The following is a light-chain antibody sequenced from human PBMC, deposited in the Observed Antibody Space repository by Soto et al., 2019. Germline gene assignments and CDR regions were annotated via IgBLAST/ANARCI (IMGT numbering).Light chain of an antibody. CDR3: SSYTSSSTHWV. Sequence: QSALTQPASVSGSPGQSITISCTGTNSDVGGYNYVSWYQQHPGKAPKFMIYEVSNRPSGVSNRFSGSKSGNTASLTISGLQAEDEADYYCSSYTSSSTHWVFGGGTKLTVL. CDR1: NSDVGGYNY. V-gene: IGLV2-14*01. J-gene: IGLJ3*02. CDR2: EVS.